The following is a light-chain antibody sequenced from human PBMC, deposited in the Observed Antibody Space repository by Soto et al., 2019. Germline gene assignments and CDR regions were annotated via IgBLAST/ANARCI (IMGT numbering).Light chain of an antibody. CDR3: QQYGSSPRT. CDR2: GAS. Sequence: EIGLTQSPGTPSLSPGERATLSCRASQSISSSYLAWYQQKPGQAPRLLIYGASSRATGIPDRFSGSGSGTDFSLTISRLEPEDFAVYYCQQYGSSPRTFGQGTKVDI. CDR1: QSISSSY. J-gene: IGKJ1*01. V-gene: IGKV3-20*01.